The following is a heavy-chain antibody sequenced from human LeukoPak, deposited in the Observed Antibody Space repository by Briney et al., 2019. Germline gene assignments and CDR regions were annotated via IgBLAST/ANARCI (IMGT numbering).Heavy chain of an antibody. V-gene: IGHV3-21*01. J-gene: IGHJ4*02. CDR2: ISSSSSYI. CDR1: GFTFSSYS. Sequence: GGSLRLSCAASGFTFSSYSMNWVRQAPGKGLEWVSSISSSSSYIYYADSVKGRFTISRDNAKNSLYLQMNSLRAEDTAVYYCARDGYYYGSGSYLVPLYWGQGTLVTVSS. D-gene: IGHD3-10*01. CDR3: ARDGYYYGSGSYLVPLY.